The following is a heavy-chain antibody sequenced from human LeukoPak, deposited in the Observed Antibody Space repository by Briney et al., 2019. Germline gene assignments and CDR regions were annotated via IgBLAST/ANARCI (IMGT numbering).Heavy chain of an antibody. CDR3: ARDDGFGELRSP. D-gene: IGHD3-10*01. J-gene: IGHJ5*02. V-gene: IGHV4-59*01. Sequence: SETLSLTCTVSGGSINSCYWSWIRQPPGRGLEWIGSIHYSGSTSYNPSLRSRVTISVDKSKNQFSLKLSSVTAADTAVYYCARDDGFGELRSPWGQGTLVTVSS. CDR2: IHYSGST. CDR1: GGSINSCY.